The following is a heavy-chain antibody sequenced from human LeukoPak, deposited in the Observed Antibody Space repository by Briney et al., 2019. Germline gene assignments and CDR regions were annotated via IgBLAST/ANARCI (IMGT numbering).Heavy chain of an antibody. Sequence: PSETLSLTCTVSGGSISSYYWTWIRQPAGKGLEWIGRIYTTGSTNYNPSLNSRVTMSVDTSKNQFSLKLSSVTAADTAVYYCAREGIAEYYFDYWGQGTLVTVSS. V-gene: IGHV4-4*07. CDR3: AREGIAEYYFDY. J-gene: IGHJ4*02. CDR2: IYTTGST. D-gene: IGHD6-13*01. CDR1: GGSISSYY.